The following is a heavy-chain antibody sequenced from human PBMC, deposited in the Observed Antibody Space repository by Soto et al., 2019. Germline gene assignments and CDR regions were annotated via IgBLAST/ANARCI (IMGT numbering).Heavy chain of an antibody. CDR1: GFNFDNYG. V-gene: IGHV3-30*18. D-gene: IGHD1-7*01. CDR2: ITYDGSFQ. J-gene: IGHJ4*02. Sequence: WGSLRLCCEASGFNFDNYGMHWFRQAPGKGLEWVAVITYDGSFQYYADSVKGRFTISRDNSKNTLSLHLNTLKPEDTAVYHCAKDRVGGTFYTPLAFWGQGTLVTVSS. CDR3: AKDRVGGTFYTPLAF.